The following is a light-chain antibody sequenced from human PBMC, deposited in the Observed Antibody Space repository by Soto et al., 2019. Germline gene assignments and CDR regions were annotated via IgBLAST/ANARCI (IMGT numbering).Light chain of an antibody. V-gene: IGLV2-14*03. CDR2: DVN. CDR3: SSYTSSDTLV. Sequence: QSAPTQPASMSGSPVQSITISCTGASSDVGYSNHVSWYQHHPGKVPKLIIYDVNNRPSGVSDRFSGSKSGNTASLTISGLQSEDDGDYYCSSYTSSDTLVFGGGTKLTVL. CDR1: SSDVGYSNH. J-gene: IGLJ3*02.